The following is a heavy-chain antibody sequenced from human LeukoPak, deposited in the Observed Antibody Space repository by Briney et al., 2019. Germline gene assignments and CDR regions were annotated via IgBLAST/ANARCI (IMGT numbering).Heavy chain of an antibody. Sequence: SETLSLTCTVSGGSINNYYWSWILQPAGKGLEWIGRIYTRGSTNYNPSLKSRVTMSVDTSKNQFSLKLSSVTAADTAVYYCARGRYCSADICSGGDAFDIWGQGTMVSVSS. CDR2: IYTRGST. CDR1: GGSINNYY. V-gene: IGHV4-4*07. D-gene: IGHD2-15*01. CDR3: ARGRYCSADICSGGDAFDI. J-gene: IGHJ3*02.